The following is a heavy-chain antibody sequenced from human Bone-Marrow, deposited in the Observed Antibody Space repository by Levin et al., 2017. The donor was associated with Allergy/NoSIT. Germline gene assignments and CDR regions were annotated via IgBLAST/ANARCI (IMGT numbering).Heavy chain of an antibody. CDR2: ISHSGTT. Sequence: PSEILSLTCTVSGDSITWNNWWSWVRQFPGKGLEWLAEISHSGTTNYNPSLKSRVTLSIDKSKSHFSLTLTSVTAADTAIYYCAKVRGSYPLDLEYWGQGNLVLVSS. D-gene: IGHD3-16*01. J-gene: IGHJ4*02. CDR3: AKVRGSYPLDLEY. V-gene: IGHV4-4*02. CDR1: GDSITWNNW.